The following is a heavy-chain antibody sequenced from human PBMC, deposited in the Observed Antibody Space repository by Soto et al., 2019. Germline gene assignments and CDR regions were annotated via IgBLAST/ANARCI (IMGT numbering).Heavy chain of an antibody. CDR3: AKEKWLVKYYYYGMDV. V-gene: IGHV3-23*01. Sequence: GGSLRLSCAASGFTFSSYAMSWVRQAPGKGLEWVAAISGSGGSKYYADSVKGRFTISRDNSKNTLYLQMNSLRAEDTAVYYCAKEKWLVKYYYYGMDVWGQGTTVTVSS. D-gene: IGHD6-19*01. J-gene: IGHJ6*02. CDR2: ISGSGGSK. CDR1: GFTFSSYA.